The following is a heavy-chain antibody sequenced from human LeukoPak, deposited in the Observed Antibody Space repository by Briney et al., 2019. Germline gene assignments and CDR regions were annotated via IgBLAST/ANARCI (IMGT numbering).Heavy chain of an antibody. CDR1: GFTFSTYA. CDR3: ARDYCSSTSCLLDY. CDR2: ISSNGGST. V-gene: IGHV3-64*01. Sequence: GGSLRLSCAASGFTFSTYAMHWVREAPGKGLEYVSAISSNGGSTYYANSVKGRFTISRDNSKNTLYLQMGSLRAEDMAVYYCARDYCSSTSCLLDYWGQGTLVTVSS. D-gene: IGHD2-2*01. J-gene: IGHJ4*02.